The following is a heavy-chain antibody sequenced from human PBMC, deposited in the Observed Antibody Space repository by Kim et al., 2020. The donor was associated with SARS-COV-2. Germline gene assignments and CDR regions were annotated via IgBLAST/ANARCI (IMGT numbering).Heavy chain of an antibody. J-gene: IGHJ4*02. CDR3: AREGYGSGSYYNDY. Sequence: NPSLQSRVTISVDTSKKQFSLKLSSVTAADTAVYYCAREGYGSGSYYNDYWGQGTLVTVSS. D-gene: IGHD3-10*01. V-gene: IGHV4-39*07.